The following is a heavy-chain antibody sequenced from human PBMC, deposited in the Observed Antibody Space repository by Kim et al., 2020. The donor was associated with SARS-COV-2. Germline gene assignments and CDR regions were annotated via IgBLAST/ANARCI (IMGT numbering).Heavy chain of an antibody. CDR3: ARGRPSDVTSFPFDY. CDR1: GYTFATYG. CDR2: ISSYNGNT. D-gene: IGHD3-3*01. V-gene: IGHV1-18*01. J-gene: IGHJ4*02. Sequence: ASVKVSCKASGYTFATYGISWVRQAPGQGLEWLGWISSYNGNTKYAQTPQGRVTVTTATSTDTAYMDLRSLKSDDTAVYYCARGRPSDVTSFPFDYWGQGTLVTVSS.